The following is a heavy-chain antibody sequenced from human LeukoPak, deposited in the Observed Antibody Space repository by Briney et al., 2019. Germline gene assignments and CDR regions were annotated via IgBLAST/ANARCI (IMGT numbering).Heavy chain of an antibody. CDR2: ISSGSTI. D-gene: IGHD6-19*01. Sequence: PGGSLRLSCAASGFTFSSYEMNWVRQAPGKGLEWVSYISSGSTIYYADSVKGRFTISRDNSKNTLYLQMNSLRAEDTAVYYCAKVLRFGSGWYYYYMDVWGKGTTVTISS. CDR3: AKVLRFGSGWYYYYMDV. J-gene: IGHJ6*03. CDR1: GFTFSSYE. V-gene: IGHV3-48*03.